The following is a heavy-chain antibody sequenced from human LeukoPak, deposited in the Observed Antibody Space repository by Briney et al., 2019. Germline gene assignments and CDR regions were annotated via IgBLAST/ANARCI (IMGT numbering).Heavy chain of an antibody. CDR1: GGSIISYY. V-gene: IGHV4-59*08. Sequence: PSETRSLTCTVSGGSIISYYWSWIRQPPGKGLEWIGYTYYSRNTNYNPSLKSRVTISEDTSKSQFSLKLSSVTAADTAIYYCARSRSPYYMDVWGKGTTVTVSS. CDR2: TYYSRNT. J-gene: IGHJ6*03. CDR3: ARSRSPYYMDV.